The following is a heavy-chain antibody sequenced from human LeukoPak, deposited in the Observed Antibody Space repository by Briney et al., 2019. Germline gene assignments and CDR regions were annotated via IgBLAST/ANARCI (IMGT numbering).Heavy chain of an antibody. D-gene: IGHD2-15*01. CDR2: INSDGSST. Sequence: GGSLRLSCAASGFTFSSYWMHWVRQAPGKGLVWVSRINSDGSSTSYADSVKGRFTISRDNAKNTLHLQMNSLRAEDTAVYYCARTYCSGGSCYYMDVWGKGTTVTVSS. CDR3: ARTYCSGGSCYYMDV. J-gene: IGHJ6*03. V-gene: IGHV3-74*01. CDR1: GFTFSSYW.